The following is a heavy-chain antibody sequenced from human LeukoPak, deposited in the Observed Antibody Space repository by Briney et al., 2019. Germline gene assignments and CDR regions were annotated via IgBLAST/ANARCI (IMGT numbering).Heavy chain of an antibody. V-gene: IGHV4-4*02. J-gene: IGHJ4*02. Sequence: PSETLSLTCAVSGGSISSGNWWSWVRQPPGKGLEWIGEIYHSGSTNYNPSLKSRVTMSVDKSKNQFSLKLSSVTAADTAVYYCARVYSGWYYFDYWGQGTLVTVSS. D-gene: IGHD6-19*01. CDR3: ARVYSGWYYFDY. CDR1: GGSISSGNW. CDR2: IYHSGST.